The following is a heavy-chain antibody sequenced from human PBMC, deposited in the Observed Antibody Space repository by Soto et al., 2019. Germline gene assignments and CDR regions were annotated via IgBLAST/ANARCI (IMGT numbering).Heavy chain of an antibody. CDR1: GGTIRSYA. Sequence: QVQLVQSGAEVRKPGSSVKVSCKASGGTIRSYAISWVRQAPGQGLEWMGGIIPIFGTVHYAQKFQGRVAITADESTNTGYMELSSLRSEDTAVYYCARDMPTKHYYGMDVWGQGTTLTVSS. D-gene: IGHD2-2*01. V-gene: IGHV1-69*12. CDR2: IIPIFGTV. J-gene: IGHJ6*02. CDR3: ARDMPTKHYYGMDV.